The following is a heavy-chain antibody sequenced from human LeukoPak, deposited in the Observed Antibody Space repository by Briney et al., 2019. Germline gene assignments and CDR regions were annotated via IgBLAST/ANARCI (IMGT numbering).Heavy chain of an antibody. D-gene: IGHD2-2*02. V-gene: IGHV1-69*04. Sequence: SVKVSCKASGGTFSSYAISWVRQAPGQGLEWMGRIIPILGIANYAQKFQGRVTITADKSTSTAYMELSSLRSEDTAVYYCARGWALYVVVPDAIGEEYGMDVWGQGTTVTVSS. CDR2: IIPILGIA. CDR3: ARGWALYVVVPDAIGEEYGMDV. J-gene: IGHJ6*02. CDR1: GGTFSSYA.